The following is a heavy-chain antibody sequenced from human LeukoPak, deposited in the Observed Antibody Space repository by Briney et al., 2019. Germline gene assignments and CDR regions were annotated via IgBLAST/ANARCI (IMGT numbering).Heavy chain of an antibody. CDR3: ARMDVQGSGILPPDY. J-gene: IGHJ4*02. CDR2: LYYHGNT. Sequence: PSETLSLTCTVSGESINSNNYYWGWIRQPPGKGLEWIGSLYYHGNTYYNPSLNSRVTISVDTSKNQLSLKLSSVTATDTALYYCARMDVQGSGILPPDYWGQGTLVTVSS. V-gene: IGHV4-39*01. CDR1: GESINSNNYY. D-gene: IGHD3-10*01.